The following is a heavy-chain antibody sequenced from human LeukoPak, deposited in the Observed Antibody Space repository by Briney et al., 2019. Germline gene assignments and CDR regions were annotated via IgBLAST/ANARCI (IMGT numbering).Heavy chain of an antibody. V-gene: IGHV3-23*01. CDR1: GFTFSSYA. D-gene: IGHD3-22*01. Sequence: PGGSLRLSCAASGFTFSSYAMSWVRQAPGKGLEWVSAISGSGGSTYYADSVKGRFTISRDNSKNTLYLQMNSLRAEDTAVYYCAKGGYYDRSGYGYHYFDYWGQGTLVTVSS. CDR2: ISGSGGST. J-gene: IGHJ4*02. CDR3: AKGGYYDRSGYGYHYFDY.